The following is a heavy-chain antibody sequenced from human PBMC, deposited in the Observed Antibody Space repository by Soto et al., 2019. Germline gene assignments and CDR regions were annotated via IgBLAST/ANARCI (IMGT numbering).Heavy chain of an antibody. J-gene: IGHJ4*02. CDR3: ASQLRYFDWSYDY. CDR1: GFTFCDYY. D-gene: IGHD3-9*01. Sequence: GGSLRLSCAASGFTFCDYYMGWIRQAPGKGLEWVSYISSSSSYTNYADSVKGRFTISRDNAKNSLYLQMNSLRAEDTAVYYCASQLRYFDWSYDYWGQGTLVTVSS. V-gene: IGHV3-11*03. CDR2: ISSSSSYT.